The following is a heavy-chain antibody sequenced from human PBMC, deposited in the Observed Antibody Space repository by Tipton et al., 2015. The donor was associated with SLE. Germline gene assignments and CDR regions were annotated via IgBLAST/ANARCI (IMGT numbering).Heavy chain of an antibody. CDR1: GFTFSSYV. Sequence: SLRLSCAASGFTFSSYVINWVRQAPGKGLEWVSAISGSGGSTYYADSVKGRFTISRDNSKNSLYLQMNSLRAEDTAVYYCARDLLVEKMHVTGKDAFDIWGQGTMVTVSS. D-gene: IGHD1-20*01. CDR2: ISGSGGST. CDR3: ARDLLVEKMHVTGKDAFDI. V-gene: IGHV3-23*01. J-gene: IGHJ3*02.